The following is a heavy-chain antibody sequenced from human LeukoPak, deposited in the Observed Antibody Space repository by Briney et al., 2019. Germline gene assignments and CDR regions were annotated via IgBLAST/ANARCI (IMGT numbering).Heavy chain of an antibody. D-gene: IGHD3-22*01. V-gene: IGHV3-23*01. Sequence: HPGGSLRLSCAASGFTFSSYGMSWVRQAPGKGLEWVSAISGSGGSTYYADSVKGRFTISRDNAKNTLNLQMNSLRAEDTAVYYCARDLGQYYDTSDNWFDPWGQGTLVTVSS. CDR2: ISGSGGST. CDR3: ARDLGQYYDTSDNWFDP. J-gene: IGHJ5*02. CDR1: GFTFSSYG.